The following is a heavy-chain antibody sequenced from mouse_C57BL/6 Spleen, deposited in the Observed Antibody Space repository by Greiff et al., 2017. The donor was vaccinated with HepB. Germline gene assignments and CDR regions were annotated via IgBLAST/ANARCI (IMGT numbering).Heavy chain of an antibody. Sequence: VQLQQSGAELVKPGASVKLSCKASGYTFTSYWMHWVKQRPGQGLEWIGMIHPNSGSTNYNEKFKSKATLTVDKSSSTAYMQLSSLTSEDSAVYYCASTAYYSSLAYWGQGTLVTVSA. J-gene: IGHJ3*01. D-gene: IGHD2-12*01. V-gene: IGHV1-64*01. CDR1: GYTFTSYW. CDR2: IHPNSGST. CDR3: ASTAYYSSLAY.